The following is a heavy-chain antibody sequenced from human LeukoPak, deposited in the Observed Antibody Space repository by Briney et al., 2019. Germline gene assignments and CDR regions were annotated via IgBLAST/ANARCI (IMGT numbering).Heavy chain of an antibody. V-gene: IGHV1-18*01. CDR1: GYTFTSYG. J-gene: IGHJ4*02. CDR2: ISAYNGNT. D-gene: IGHD3-22*01. Sequence: ASVKVSCKASGYTFTSYGISWVRQAPGQGLEWMGWISAYNGNTNYAQKLQGRVTMTTDTSTSTAYMELRSLRSDDTAVYYCARDRYYVRYYYDSSGYYPPFDYWGQGTLVTVSS. CDR3: ARDRYYVRYYYDSSGYYPPFDY.